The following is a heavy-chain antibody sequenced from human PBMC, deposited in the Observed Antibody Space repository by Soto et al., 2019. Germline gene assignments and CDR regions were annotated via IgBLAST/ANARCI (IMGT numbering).Heavy chain of an antibody. CDR3: ARDRGITMVRGVSLWFDP. D-gene: IGHD3-10*01. Sequence: PGGSLRLSCAASGFTFSSYSMNWVRQAPGKGLEWVSSISSSSSYIYYADSVKGRFTISRDNAKNSLYLQMNSLRAEDTAVYYCARDRGITMVRGVSLWFDPWGQGTLVTVSS. V-gene: IGHV3-21*01. CDR2: ISSSSSYI. J-gene: IGHJ5*02. CDR1: GFTFSSYS.